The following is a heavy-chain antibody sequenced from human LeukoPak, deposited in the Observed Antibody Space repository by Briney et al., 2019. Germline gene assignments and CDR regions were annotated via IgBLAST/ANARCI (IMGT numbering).Heavy chain of an antibody. Sequence: SVKVSCKASGFTFTSSAMQWVRQARGQRLEWIGWIVVGSGNTNYAQKFQERVTITRDMSTSTAYMELSSLRSEDTAVYYCAAVPRQYYYDSSGADWGQGTLVTVSS. CDR2: IVVGSGNT. CDR1: GFTFTSSA. D-gene: IGHD3-22*01. CDR3: AAVPRQYYYDSSGAD. J-gene: IGHJ4*02. V-gene: IGHV1-58*02.